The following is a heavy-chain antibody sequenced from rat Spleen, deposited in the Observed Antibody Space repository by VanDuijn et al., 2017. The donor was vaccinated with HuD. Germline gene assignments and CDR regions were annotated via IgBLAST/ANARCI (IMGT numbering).Heavy chain of an antibody. CDR2: ISSGGNT. CDR1: GFSLTNYG. Sequence: VQLKESGPGLVQPSQTLSLTCTVSGFSLTNYGVIWVRQPPGKGLEWIATISSGGNTYYNSGLKSRLSFSRDTSKSQVFLKMNSLQTEDTAIYFCTRDHSSWGNYYPGGFAFWGQGTLVTVSS. CDR3: TRDHSSWGNYYPGGFAF. J-gene: IGHJ3*01. D-gene: IGHD1-12*01. V-gene: IGHV2S12*01.